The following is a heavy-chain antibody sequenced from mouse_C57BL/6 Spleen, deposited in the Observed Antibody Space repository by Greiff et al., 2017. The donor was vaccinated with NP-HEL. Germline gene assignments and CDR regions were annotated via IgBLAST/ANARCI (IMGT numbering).Heavy chain of an antibody. V-gene: IGHV14-2*01. J-gene: IGHJ3*01. CDR3: ARSNGSSWLAY. CDR2: IDPEDGET. CDR1: GFNIKDYY. D-gene: IGHD1-1*01. Sequence: EVQLQQSGAELVKPGASVKLSCTASGFNIKDYYMHWVKQRTEQGLEWIGRIDPEDGETKYDQKFKGKATITADTSSNTAYMQLSSLTSEDTAVYYCARSNGSSWLAYWGQGTLVTVSA.